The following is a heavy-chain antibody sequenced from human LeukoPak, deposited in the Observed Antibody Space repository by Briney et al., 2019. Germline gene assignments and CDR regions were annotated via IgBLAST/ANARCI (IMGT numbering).Heavy chain of an antibody. V-gene: IGHV1-18*01. CDR3: ARDQSYSSGWYDY. J-gene: IGHJ4*02. CDR2: ISVHGGNA. CDR1: GYTFTRYG. Sequence: ASVKVSCKASGYTFTRYGINWVRRAPGEGLEWMGWISVHGGNANYAQKVQGRVTMTRDTSTSTVYMELSSLRSEDTAVYYCARDQSYSSGWYDYWGQGTLVTVSS. D-gene: IGHD6-19*01.